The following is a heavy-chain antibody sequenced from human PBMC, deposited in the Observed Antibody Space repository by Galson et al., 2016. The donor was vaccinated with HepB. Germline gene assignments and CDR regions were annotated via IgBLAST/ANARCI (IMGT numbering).Heavy chain of an antibody. CDR2: IVVGSGNT. CDR3: AAESDPNYDTLSDSFFYSPGPLDP. V-gene: IGHV1-58*01. D-gene: IGHD4/OR15-4a*01. Sequence: SVKVSCKASGFTFVTSAVKWVRQARGQRLEWIGWIVVGSGNTHFTQQFQERVTITRDTSTSTAYMELRSLGSEDTAVYYCAAESDPNYDTLSDSFFYSPGPLDPWGQGTLVTVSS. J-gene: IGHJ5*02. CDR1: GFTFVTSA.